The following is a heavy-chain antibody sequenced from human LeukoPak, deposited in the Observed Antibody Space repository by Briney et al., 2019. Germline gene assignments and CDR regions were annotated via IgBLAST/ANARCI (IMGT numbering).Heavy chain of an antibody. V-gene: IGHV5-51*01. CDR1: GYSFTSYW. D-gene: IGHD6-13*01. CDR2: IYPGDSDT. CDR3: ARYEEAAGTKDWFDP. Sequence: GESLKISCKGSGYSFTSYWIGWVRQMPGKGLEWMGIIYPGDSDTRYSPSFQGQVTISADKSISTAYLQWSSLKASDTAMYYCARYEEAAGTKDWFDPWGQGTLVTVSS. J-gene: IGHJ5*02.